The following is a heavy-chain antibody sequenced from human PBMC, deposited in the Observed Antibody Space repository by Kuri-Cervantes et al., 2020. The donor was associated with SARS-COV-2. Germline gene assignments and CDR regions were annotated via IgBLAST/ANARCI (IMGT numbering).Heavy chain of an antibody. CDR2: INSDGSST. Sequence: GGSLRLSCAASGFTFSSYLMHWVRQAPGKGLVWVSRINSDGSSTSYADSVKGRFTISRHHAKNTLDLQMNSLRAEDTAVYYCASDVVHDFWSGYENWFDPCGQGTLVTVSS. CDR1: GFTFSSYL. V-gene: IGHV3-74*01. D-gene: IGHD3-3*01. CDR3: ASDVVHDFWSGYENWFDP. J-gene: IGHJ5*02.